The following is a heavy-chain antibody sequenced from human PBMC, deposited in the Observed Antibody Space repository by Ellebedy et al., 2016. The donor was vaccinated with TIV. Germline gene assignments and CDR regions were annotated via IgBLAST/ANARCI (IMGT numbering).Heavy chain of an antibody. D-gene: IGHD3-3*01. Sequence: SVKVSCXASGGTFSSYAICWVRQAPGQGLEWVGRIIPLLGTANYAQKFHGRVTITADRSTTTAYMGLSSLKSEDTAIYYCARRSYDFWSGYPYYYYYYYMDVWGKGTTVTVSS. CDR3: ARRSYDFWSGYPYYYYYYYMDV. CDR1: GGTFSSYA. V-gene: IGHV1-69*04. J-gene: IGHJ6*03. CDR2: IIPLLGTA.